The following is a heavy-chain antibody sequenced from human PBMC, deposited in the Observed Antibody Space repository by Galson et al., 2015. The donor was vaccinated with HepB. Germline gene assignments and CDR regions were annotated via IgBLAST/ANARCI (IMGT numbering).Heavy chain of an antibody. CDR2: ISAKNGNT. CDR3: ARDLGSTSCYGLCYYGMDV. V-gene: IGHV1-18*01. J-gene: IGHJ6*02. CDR1: GYTFTSYG. D-gene: IGHD2-2*01. Sequence: SVKDSCKASGYTFTSYGISWVRQAPGQGLECMGWISAKNGNTNYAQKLQGRVTMTTDTSTSTVYMEMRSLRSEDTAVYYCARDLGSTSCYGLCYYGMDVWGQGTTVTVSS.